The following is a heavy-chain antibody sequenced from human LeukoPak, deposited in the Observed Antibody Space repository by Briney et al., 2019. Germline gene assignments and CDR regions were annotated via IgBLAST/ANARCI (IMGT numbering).Heavy chain of an antibody. J-gene: IGHJ5*02. CDR3: ARSSTQWELRRWFDP. D-gene: IGHD1-26*01. CDR1: GGSISSYY. V-gene: IGHV4-59*08. CDR2: IYYSGST. Sequence: SETLSLTCTVYGGSISSYYWSWIRQPPGKGLEWIGCIYYSGSTNYNPSLKSRVTISVDTSKNQFSLKLSSVTAADTAVYYCARSSTQWELRRWFDPWGQGTLVTVSS.